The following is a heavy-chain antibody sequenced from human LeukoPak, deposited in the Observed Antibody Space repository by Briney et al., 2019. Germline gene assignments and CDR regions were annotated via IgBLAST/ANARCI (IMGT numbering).Heavy chain of an antibody. CDR2: MNTNSGNA. V-gene: IGHV1-8*01. D-gene: IGHD6-25*01. CDR3: ASTRGHDAFDI. CDR1: AYTFTSYD. J-gene: IGHJ3*02. Sequence: ASVKVSCKASAYTFTSYDINWVRQAPGQGLEWMGWMNTNSGNAGFAQKFQGRVTMTRNTSISTAYMELTSLTSEDTAVYYCASTRGHDAFDIWGQGTMVTVSS.